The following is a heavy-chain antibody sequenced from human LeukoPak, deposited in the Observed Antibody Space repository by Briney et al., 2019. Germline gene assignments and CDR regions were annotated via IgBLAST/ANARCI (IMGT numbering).Heavy chain of an antibody. CDR3: ARGQEYYYDSSAYSKFDY. CDR1: GFTVSSNY. CDR2: IWYDGSNK. D-gene: IGHD3-22*01. J-gene: IGHJ4*02. Sequence: GGSLRLSCATSGFTVSSNYMSWVRQAPGKGLEWVAAIWYDGSNKYYADSVKGRFTISRDNSKNTLYLQMNSLRAEDAALYYCARGQEYYYDSSAYSKFDYWGQGTLVTVSS. V-gene: IGHV3-33*08.